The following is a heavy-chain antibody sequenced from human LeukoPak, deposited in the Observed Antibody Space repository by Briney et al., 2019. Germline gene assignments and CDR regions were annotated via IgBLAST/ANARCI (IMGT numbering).Heavy chain of an antibody. CDR3: ARHDDVHPRGFGPFDI. CDR1: GYSISSGYY. D-gene: IGHD3-16*01. V-gene: IGHV4-38-2*02. J-gene: IGHJ3*02. CDR2: IYPNGTT. Sequence: SETLSLTCTVSGYSISSGYYWGWIRQPPGKGLEWIGYIYPNGTTNYNPSLNSRVTISIDASKNQFSLKLSSVTAADTAVYYCARHDDVHPRGFGPFDIWGQGTMVTVSS.